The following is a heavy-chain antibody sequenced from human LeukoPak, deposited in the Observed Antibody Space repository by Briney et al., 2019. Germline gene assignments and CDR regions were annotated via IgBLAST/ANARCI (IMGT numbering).Heavy chain of an antibody. CDR2: IYYSGST. V-gene: IGHV4-59*01. J-gene: IGHJ4*02. Sequence: SETLSLTCTVSGGSISSYYWSWIRQPPGKGLEWIGYIYYSGSTNYNPSLKSRVTISVDTSKNQFSLKLSSATAADTAVYYCARDNSDSSVYYFDYWGQGTLVTVSS. CDR1: GGSISSYY. CDR3: ARDNSDSSVYYFDY. D-gene: IGHD3-22*01.